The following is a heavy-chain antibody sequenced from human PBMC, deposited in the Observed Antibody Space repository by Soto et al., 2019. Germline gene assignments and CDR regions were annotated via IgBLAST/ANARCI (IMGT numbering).Heavy chain of an antibody. CDR3: ARGLYYYDSSGYYDLSGMDV. D-gene: IGHD3-22*01. V-gene: IGHV3-30-3*01. J-gene: IGHJ6*02. CDR2: ISYDGSNK. Sequence: QVQLVESGGGVVQPGRSLRLSCAASGFTFSSYAMHWVRQAPGKGLEWVAVISYDGSNKYYADSVKGRFTISRDNSKNTLYLQVNSLRAEDTAVYYCARGLYYYDSSGYYDLSGMDVWGQGTTVTVSS. CDR1: GFTFSSYA.